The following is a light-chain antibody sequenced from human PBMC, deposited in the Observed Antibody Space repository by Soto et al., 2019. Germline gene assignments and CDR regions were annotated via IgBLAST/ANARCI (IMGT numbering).Light chain of an antibody. CDR3: QQCYMGWT. CDR1: QDIGTY. Sequence: AIRMTQSPSSFSASTGDRVSITFRATQDIGTYLAWYQHQPGKAPKLLIYDASTLESGVPSRFSGTGSGTEFTFSITSLQPEDFGTYYCQQCYMGWTFGQGTKVDI. J-gene: IGKJ1*01. V-gene: IGKV1-8*01. CDR2: DAS.